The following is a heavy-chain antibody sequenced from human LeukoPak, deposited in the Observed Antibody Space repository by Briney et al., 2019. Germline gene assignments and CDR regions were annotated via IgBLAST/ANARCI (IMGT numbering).Heavy chain of an antibody. CDR1: GDSIRRGNYY. Sequence: SETLSLTCSVSGDSIRRGNYYWSWIRQSAGKGLEWIGRINPSGSTNYNPSLKSRVIMSLDTSKNQFSLRLTSVTAADTAVYYCARDDFDNSGYRPFYFWGQGSLVTVSS. CDR2: INPSGST. CDR3: ARDDFDNSGYRPFYF. V-gene: IGHV4-61*02. J-gene: IGHJ4*02. D-gene: IGHD3-22*01.